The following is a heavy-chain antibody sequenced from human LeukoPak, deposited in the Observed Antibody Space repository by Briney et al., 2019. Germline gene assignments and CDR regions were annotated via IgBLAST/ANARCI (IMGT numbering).Heavy chain of an antibody. CDR2: IYYSGST. V-gene: IGHV4-59*01. D-gene: IGHD3-3*01. CDR3: ARELRFLEWTFIDY. CDR1: GGSISSYY. J-gene: IGHJ4*02. Sequence: SETLSLTCTVSGGSISSYYWSWLRQPPGKGLEWLGNIYYSGSTNYNPSLKSRVTISVDTSKNQFSLKLSSVTAADTAVYYCARELRFLEWTFIDYWGQGTLVTVSS.